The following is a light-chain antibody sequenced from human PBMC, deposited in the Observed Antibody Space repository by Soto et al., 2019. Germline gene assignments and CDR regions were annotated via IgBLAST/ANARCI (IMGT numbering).Light chain of an antibody. J-gene: IGLJ2*01. Sequence: QSVLSQPASVSGSPGQSITISCTETSSGVGGVKSISWYQQHPGKAPKLMIYDVTHRASGVSDRFSGSKSGDTASLSISDLHIEDEAQYYCTSYTTRSTVFGGGTKLTVL. CDR1: SSGVGGVKS. CDR2: DVT. V-gene: IGLV2-14*03. CDR3: TSYTTRSTV.